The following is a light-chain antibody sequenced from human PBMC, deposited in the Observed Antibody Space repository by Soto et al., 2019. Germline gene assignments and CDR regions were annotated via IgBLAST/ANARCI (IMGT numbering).Light chain of an antibody. J-gene: IGLJ1*01. V-gene: IGLV2-14*01. CDR3: SSYARTTAYI. CDR1: SSDVGGYNY. CDR2: EVS. Sequence: QSVLTQPASVSGSPGQWITIPCTGTSSDVGGYNYVSWYQLHPGKAPKLIICEVSNRPSGVSNRFSGSKSGNTASLTISGLQAEDEADYYCSSYARTTAYIFGPAPKVTVL.